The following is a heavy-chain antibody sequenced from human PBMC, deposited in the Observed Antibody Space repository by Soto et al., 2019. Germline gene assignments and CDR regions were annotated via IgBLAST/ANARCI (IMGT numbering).Heavy chain of an antibody. CDR1: GYTFTSYG. Sequence: QVQLVQSGAEVKKPGASVKVSCKASGYTFTSYGISWVRQAPGQGLEGMGWISAYNGNTNYAQKLQARVTMTTEPSTRTAYMELGSLRSDDTAVYYCARDLAPHGLPFDYWGQGTLVTVSS. J-gene: IGHJ4*02. V-gene: IGHV1-18*04. CDR2: ISAYNGNT. CDR3: ARDLAPHGLPFDY.